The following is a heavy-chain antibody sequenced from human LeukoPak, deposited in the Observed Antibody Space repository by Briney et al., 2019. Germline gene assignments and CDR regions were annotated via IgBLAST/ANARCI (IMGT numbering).Heavy chain of an antibody. CDR2: IRGSITYI. J-gene: IGHJ4*02. CDR3: ARDLNYDILTGSLRAYFDS. V-gene: IGHV3-21*01. D-gene: IGHD3-9*01. CDR1: GFTFRSYS. Sequence: GGSLRLSCVASGFTFRSYSMNWVRQAPGKGLEWVSSIRGSITYIYYADSVKGRFILSRDNANNSLYLQMNSLRADDTAVYYCARDLNYDILTGSLRAYFDSWGQGTRVIVPS.